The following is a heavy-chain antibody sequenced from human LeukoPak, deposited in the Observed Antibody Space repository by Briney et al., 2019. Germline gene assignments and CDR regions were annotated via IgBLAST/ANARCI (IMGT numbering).Heavy chain of an antibody. CDR3: ARQAGATTFRDFDY. CDR1: GGSISSSSYY. J-gene: IGHJ4*02. D-gene: IGHD1-26*01. V-gene: IGHV4-39*01. CDR2: IYNSGST. Sequence: SGTLSLTCTVSGGSISSSSYYWGWIRQPPGKGLEWIGSIYNSGSTYYNPSLKSRVTISVDTSKNQFSLKLSSVTAADTAVYYCARQAGATTFRDFDYWGQGTLVTVSS.